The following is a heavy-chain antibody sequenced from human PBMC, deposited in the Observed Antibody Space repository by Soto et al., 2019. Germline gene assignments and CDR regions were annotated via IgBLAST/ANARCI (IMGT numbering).Heavy chain of an antibody. Sequence: QVQLQESGPGLVKPSQTLSLTCTVSGGSISSGDYYWSWIRQPPGKGLEWIGYIYYSGYTYYNPSLRCRLTISLDSSKTQFSLKLCSVTAADTAVYYCAAGRSLGTFSDYWGQGTLVTVSS. D-gene: IGHD7-27*01. J-gene: IGHJ4*02. V-gene: IGHV4-30-4*01. CDR1: GGSISSGDYY. CDR2: IYYSGYT. CDR3: AAGRSLGTFSDY.